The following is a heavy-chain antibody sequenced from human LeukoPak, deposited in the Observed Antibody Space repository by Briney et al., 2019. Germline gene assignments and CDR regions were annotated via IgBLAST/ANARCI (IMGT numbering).Heavy chain of an antibody. V-gene: IGHV4-59*08. Sequence: KPSETLSLSCTVSGGSINNYYLSWIRQPPGQGLEWIGQIYYSGSTNYNPSLKSQVTISVDTSKNPFSLNLSSVTAADTDIYYCARRQYYDSSGYWYYFDSWGQGILVTVSS. CDR1: GGSINNYY. D-gene: IGHD3-22*01. CDR2: IYYSGST. J-gene: IGHJ4*02. CDR3: ARRQYYDSSGYWYYFDS.